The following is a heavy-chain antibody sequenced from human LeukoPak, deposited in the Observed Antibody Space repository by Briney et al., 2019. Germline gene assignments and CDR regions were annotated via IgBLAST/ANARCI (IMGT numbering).Heavy chain of an antibody. V-gene: IGHV3-23*01. CDR2: FSGGGDS. CDR3: ARRYFDY. Sequence: PGGSLRLSCVASGFTSGVYAMSWVRQAPGKGLEWVSAFSGGGDSFYADSVRGRFSVSADKSKNSLYLQMNSLRAEDTAVYYCARRYFDYWGQGTLVTVSS. CDR1: GFTSGVYA. J-gene: IGHJ4*02.